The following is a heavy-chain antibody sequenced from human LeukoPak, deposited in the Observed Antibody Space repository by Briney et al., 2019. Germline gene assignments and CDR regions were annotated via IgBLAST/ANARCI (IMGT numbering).Heavy chain of an antibody. J-gene: IGHJ5*02. CDR3: ARDYNNWFDA. V-gene: IGHV4-4*02. CDR2: IYYSGST. CDR1: GGSISSSNW. D-gene: IGHD2-2*02. Sequence: PSGTLSLTCAVSGGSISSSNWWSWVRQPPGKGLEWIGSIYYSGSTYYNPSLKSRVTISVDTSKNQFSLKLSSVTAADTAVYYCARDYNNWFDAWGQGSLVTVSS.